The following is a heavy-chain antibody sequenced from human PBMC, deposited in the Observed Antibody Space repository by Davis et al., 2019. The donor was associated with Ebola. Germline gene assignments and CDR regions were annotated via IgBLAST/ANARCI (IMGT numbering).Heavy chain of an antibody. CDR2: INAGNGNT. CDR3: ARGFMITFGGVIVPPYYFDY. Sequence: GASLKISCAASGYTFTSYAMHWVRQAPGQRLEWMGWINAGNGNTKYSQKFQGRVTITRDTSASTAYMELSSLRSEDTAVYYCARGFMITFGGVIVPPYYFDYWGQGTLVTVSS. V-gene: IGHV1-3*01. D-gene: IGHD3-16*02. J-gene: IGHJ4*02. CDR1: GYTFTSYA.